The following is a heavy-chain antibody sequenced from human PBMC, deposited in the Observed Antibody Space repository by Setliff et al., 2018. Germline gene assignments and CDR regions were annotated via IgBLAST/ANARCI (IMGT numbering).Heavy chain of an antibody. CDR1: GFTFSDYY. V-gene: IGHV3-11*01. CDR2: ISSSGSLI. J-gene: IGHJ4*02. Sequence: PGGSLRLSCATSGFTFSDYYMSWIRQTPGKGLEWVAYISSSGSLIYYPDSVKGRFTISRDNAKKSVDLQMNSLRAEDTAVYYCATKAVAGTGGKGTPVTVSS. D-gene: IGHD6-19*01. CDR3: ATKAVAGT.